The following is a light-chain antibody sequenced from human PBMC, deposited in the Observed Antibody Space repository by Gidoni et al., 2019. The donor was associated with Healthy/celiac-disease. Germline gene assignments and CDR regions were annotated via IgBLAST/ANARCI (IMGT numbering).Light chain of an antibody. CDR1: QSISSY. CDR2: AAS. J-gene: IGKJ1*01. CDR3: QQSYSTPPWT. V-gene: IGKV1-39*01. Sequence: DIQMTQSPSSLSASVGDRVTITCRASQSISSYLNWYQQKPGKAPKLLIYAASSLQSGVPSRFSGSGSVTDFTPTISSLQPEDFATYYCQQSYSTPPWTFGQGTKVEIK.